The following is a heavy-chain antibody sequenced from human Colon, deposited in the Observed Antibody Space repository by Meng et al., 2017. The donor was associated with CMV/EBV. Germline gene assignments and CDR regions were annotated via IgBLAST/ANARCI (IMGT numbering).Heavy chain of an antibody. D-gene: IGHD3-22*01. V-gene: IGHV3-53*01. CDR3: ALNYGANEQFGY. CDR1: RFNVLNTY. Sequence: GESLKISCAASRFNVLNTYINWVRQAPGTGLEWVSGMYRNGSPFYAKSVQGRFTISRDISKYTVSLQMKSLTPEDTAMYFCALNYGANEQFGYWGLGTLVTVSS. CDR2: MYRNGSP. J-gene: IGHJ4*02.